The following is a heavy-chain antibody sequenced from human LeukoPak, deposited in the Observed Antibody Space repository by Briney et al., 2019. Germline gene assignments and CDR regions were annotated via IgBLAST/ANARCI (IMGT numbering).Heavy chain of an antibody. D-gene: IGHD5-18*01. CDR2: ISSSSSYI. V-gene: IGHV3-21*01. CDR1: GFTFSSYS. CDR3: AREMLGYSYGYRQDCFDY. Sequence: GGSLRLSCAASGFTFSSYSMNWVRQAPGKGLEWVSSISSSSSYIYYADSVKGRFTISRDNAKNSLYLQMNSLRAEDTAVYYCAREMLGYSYGYRQDCFDYWGQGTLVTVSS. J-gene: IGHJ4*02.